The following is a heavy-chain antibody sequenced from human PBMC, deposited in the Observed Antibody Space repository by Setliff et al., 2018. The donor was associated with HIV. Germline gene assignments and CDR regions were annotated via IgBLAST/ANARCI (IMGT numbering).Heavy chain of an antibody. V-gene: IGHV3-49*04. CDR2: IRSKAYGGTT. CDR1: GFTFGDYA. J-gene: IGHJ4*02. D-gene: IGHD2-15*01. Sequence: PGGSLRLSCTASGFTFGDYAMSWVRQAPGKGLEWVGFIRSKAYGGTTEYAASVKGRFTISRDDSKSIAYLQMNSLKTEDTAVYYCTSAGYCSGGSCYYFDYWGQGTLVTVSS. CDR3: TSAGYCSGGSCYYFDY.